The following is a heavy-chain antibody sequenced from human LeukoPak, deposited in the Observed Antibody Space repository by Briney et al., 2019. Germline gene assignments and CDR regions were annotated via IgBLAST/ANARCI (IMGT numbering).Heavy chain of an antibody. CDR2: IYYSGRT. CDR1: GGSIRGGNYY. J-gene: IGHJ4*02. CDR3: ARPYNNYYFDS. D-gene: IGHD4-11*01. Sequence: SETLSLTCTVSGGSIRGGNYYWTWIRQHPGTGLEWIGYIYYSGRTNYNPSLKSRVLMSLDTSKNQFSLKLSSVTAADTAVYYCARPYNNYYFDSGGQGILVTVSS. V-gene: IGHV4-31*03.